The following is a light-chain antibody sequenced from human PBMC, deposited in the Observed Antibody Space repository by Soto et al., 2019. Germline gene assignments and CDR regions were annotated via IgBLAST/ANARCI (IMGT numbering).Light chain of an antibody. CDR3: NSYTSSRTLV. V-gene: IGLV2-14*03. CDR1: SSDVGGYDY. Sequence: QSVLTQPASVSGSPGQSITISCTGTSSDVGGYDYVAWYQRHPGKAPKLMIYDVFNRPSGVSHRFSGSKSGNTASLTISGLQAEDEADYYCNSYTSSRTLVFGGGTKLTVL. CDR2: DVF. J-gene: IGLJ3*02.